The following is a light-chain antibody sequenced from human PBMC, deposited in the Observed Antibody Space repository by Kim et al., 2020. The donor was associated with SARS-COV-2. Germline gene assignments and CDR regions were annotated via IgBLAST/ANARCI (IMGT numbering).Light chain of an antibody. CDR2: GKN. J-gene: IGLJ2*01. Sequence: SSELTQDPAVSVALGQTVRITCQGDSLRSYYASWYQQKPGQAPVLVIYGKNNRPSGIPDRFSGSSSGNTASLTITGAQAEDKADYYCNSRDSSGNPPVVF. CDR3: NSRDSSGNPPVV. CDR1: SLRSYY. V-gene: IGLV3-19*01.